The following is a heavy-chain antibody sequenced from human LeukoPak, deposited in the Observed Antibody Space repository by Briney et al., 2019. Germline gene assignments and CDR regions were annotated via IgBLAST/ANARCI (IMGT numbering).Heavy chain of an antibody. V-gene: IGHV3-23*01. D-gene: IGHD4-23*01. Sequence: GGSLRLSCAASGFTFSSYAMSWVRQAPGKGLEWVSAISGSGGSTYYADSVKGRFTISRDNSKNTLYLQMNSLRAEDTAVYYCARQRNGGNSDWYFDLWGRGTLVTASS. CDR1: GFTFSSYA. CDR3: ARQRNGGNSDWYFDL. CDR2: ISGSGGST. J-gene: IGHJ2*01.